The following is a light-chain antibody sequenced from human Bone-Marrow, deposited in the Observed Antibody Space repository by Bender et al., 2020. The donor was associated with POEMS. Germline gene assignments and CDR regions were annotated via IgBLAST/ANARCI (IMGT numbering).Light chain of an antibody. Sequence: QSVLTQPPSASGTPGQRVTISCSGGSSNIGAYAVNWYQHLPGTAPKLLIYSSHRRPSEVPDRFSGSKSGNTASLTVSGLQAEDEADYYCSSYAGINNFHVFGTGTKVTVL. CDR3: SSYAGINNFHV. CDR1: SSNIGAYA. CDR2: SSH. V-gene: IGLV1-44*01. J-gene: IGLJ1*01.